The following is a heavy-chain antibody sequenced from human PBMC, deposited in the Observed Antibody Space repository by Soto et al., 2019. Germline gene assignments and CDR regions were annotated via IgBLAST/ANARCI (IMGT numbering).Heavy chain of an antibody. CDR1: GGSISSGGYY. J-gene: IGHJ5*02. Sequence: SETLSLTCTVSGGSISSGGYYWSWIRQHPGKGLEWIGYIYYSGSTYYNPSLKSRVTISVDTSKNQFSLKLSSVTAADTAVYYCARGPHITIFGVVTPKGNWFDPWGQGTLVTVSS. V-gene: IGHV4-31*03. D-gene: IGHD3-3*01. CDR2: IYYSGST. CDR3: ARGPHITIFGVVTPKGNWFDP.